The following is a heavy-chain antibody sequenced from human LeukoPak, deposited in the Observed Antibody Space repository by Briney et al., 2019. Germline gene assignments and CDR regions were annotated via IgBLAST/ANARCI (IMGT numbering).Heavy chain of an antibody. CDR2: ISYDGSNK. CDR3: ARIDGSDDY. V-gene: IGHV3-30*12. J-gene: IGHJ4*02. D-gene: IGHD5-24*01. Sequence: GGSLRLSCAASGFTFSSYGMHWVRQAPGKGLEWVAVISYDGSNKYYADSVKGRFTISRDNSKNTLYLQMNSLTADDTAVYYCARIDGSDDYWGQGTLVTVSS. CDR1: GFTFSSYG.